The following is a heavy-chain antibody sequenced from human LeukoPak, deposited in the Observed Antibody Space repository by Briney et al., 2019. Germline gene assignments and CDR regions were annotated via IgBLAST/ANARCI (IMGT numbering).Heavy chain of an antibody. J-gene: IGHJ4*02. CDR2: ISGRTANT. CDR3: VKRRLGYYYDSSGYRFDY. D-gene: IGHD3-22*01. V-gene: IGHV3-23*01. Sequence: PRGSLRLSCAASGFTFSSFAMSWVRQAPAQGLEWVSSISGRTANTYYADAVKGRFTLSRGNSKNTLYLQMNSLRAEDTAVYYCVKRRLGYYYDSSGYRFDYWGQGTLVTVSS. CDR1: GFTFSSFA.